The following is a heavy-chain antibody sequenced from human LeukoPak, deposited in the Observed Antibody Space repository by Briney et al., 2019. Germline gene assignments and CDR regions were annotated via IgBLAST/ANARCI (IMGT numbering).Heavy chain of an antibody. CDR1: GYSFTNYW. V-gene: IGHV5-51*01. D-gene: IGHD2/OR15-2a*01. CDR3: ARFAYGNGNFPGHY. CDR2: IYPGDSDT. J-gene: IGHJ4*02. Sequence: GESLKISCKGSGYSFTNYWIGWVRQMPGKGLEWMGIIYPGDSDTRYSPSFQGQVTISADKSISTVYLQWGSLKASDTAMYYCARFAYGNGNFPGHYWGQGTLVTVSS.